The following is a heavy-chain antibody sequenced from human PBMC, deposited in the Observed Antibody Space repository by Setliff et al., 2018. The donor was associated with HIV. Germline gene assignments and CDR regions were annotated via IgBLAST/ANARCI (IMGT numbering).Heavy chain of an antibody. J-gene: IGHJ6*02. D-gene: IGHD3-10*01. CDR1: GGTFSSYA. V-gene: IGHV1-69*05. CDR3: ARADPFFPPVRDYGSGSYYIYYYYYYGMDV. Sequence: SVKVSCKASGGTFSSYAISWVRQAPGQGLEWMGGIIPIFGTANYAQKFQGRVTITTDESTSTAYMELSSLRSEDTAVYYCARADPFFPPVRDYGSGSYYIYYYYYYGMDVWGQGTTVTVS. CDR2: IIPIFGTA.